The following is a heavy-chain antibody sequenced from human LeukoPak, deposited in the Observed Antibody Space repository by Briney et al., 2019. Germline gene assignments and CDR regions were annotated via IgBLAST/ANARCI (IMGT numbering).Heavy chain of an antibody. J-gene: IGHJ6*02. CDR2: LDRKEGKK. D-gene: IGHD3-3*01. Sequence: GGSLRLSCAASGFTVSSNYMSWVRQAPGKGLEWMGGLDRKEGKKSLAQKFQGRLTVTADTSTNTAYVELSRLTSDDTAVYYCGTDRLLFGYYYNALDVWGQGTTVTVSS. V-gene: IGHV1-24*01. CDR1: GFTVSSNY. CDR3: GTDRLLFGYYYNALDV.